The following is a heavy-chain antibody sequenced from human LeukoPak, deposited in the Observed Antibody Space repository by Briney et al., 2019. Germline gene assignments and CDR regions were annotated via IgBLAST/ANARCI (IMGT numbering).Heavy chain of an antibody. J-gene: IGHJ4*02. CDR1: GFTVSSNY. CDR2: IYSGGST. CDR3: AKNDILTGYYPTFDC. Sequence: GGSLRLSCAASGFTVSSNYMSWVRQAPGKGLEWVSVIYSGGSTYYADSVKGRFTISRGNSKNTLYLQMNSLRAEDTAVYYCAKNDILTGYYPTFDCWGQGTLVTVSS. D-gene: IGHD3-9*01. V-gene: IGHV3-66*01.